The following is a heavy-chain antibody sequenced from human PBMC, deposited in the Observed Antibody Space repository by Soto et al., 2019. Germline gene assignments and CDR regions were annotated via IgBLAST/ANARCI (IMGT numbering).Heavy chain of an antibody. J-gene: IGHJ4*02. CDR2: IYHSGST. Sequence: QVHLQESGPGLVKPSGTLSLTCAVSGGSISSTNWWSWVRQPPGQGLDWIGEIYHSGSTNYNPSLKNRLTISVDKSKNQFSLKLSSVTAADTAVYYCARGGTGSIDYWGQGTLVTVSS. CDR3: ARGGTGSIDY. V-gene: IGHV4-4*02. D-gene: IGHD1-26*01. CDR1: GGSISSTNW.